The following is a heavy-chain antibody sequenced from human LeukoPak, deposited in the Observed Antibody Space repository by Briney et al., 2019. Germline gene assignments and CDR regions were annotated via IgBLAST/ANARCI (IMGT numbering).Heavy chain of an antibody. CDR3: ASLSRGSFEQLGRP. D-gene: IGHD6-6*01. J-gene: IGHJ5*02. V-gene: IGHV1-69*05. Sequence: SVKVSYKASGGTFSSYAISWVRQAPGQGLEWMGRIIPIFGTANYAQKFQGRVTITTDESTSTAYMELSSLRSEDTAVYYCASLSRGSFEQLGRPWGQGTLVTVSS. CDR2: IIPIFGTA. CDR1: GGTFSSYA.